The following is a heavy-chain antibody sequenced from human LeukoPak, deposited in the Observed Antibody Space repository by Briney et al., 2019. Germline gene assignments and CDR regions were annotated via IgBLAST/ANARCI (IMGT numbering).Heavy chain of an antibody. CDR1: GGSISSGGYY. CDR3: ARGGTMIVEGAFDI. V-gene: IGHV4-31*03. Sequence: PSETLSLTCTVSGGSISSGGYYWSWIRQHPGTGLEWIGYIYYSGSTYYNPSLKSRVTISVDTSKNQFSLKLSSVTAADTAVYYCARGGTMIVEGAFDIWGQGTMVTVSS. CDR2: IYYSGST. J-gene: IGHJ3*02. D-gene: IGHD3-22*01.